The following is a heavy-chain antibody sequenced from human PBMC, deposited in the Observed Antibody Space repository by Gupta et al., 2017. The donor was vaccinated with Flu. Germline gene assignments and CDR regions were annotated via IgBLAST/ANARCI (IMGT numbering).Heavy chain of an antibody. J-gene: IGHJ4*02. CDR1: GYSISSGYY. Sequence: QVQLQESGPGLVKPSETLSLTCAVSGYSISSGYYWGWIRQPPGKGLEWIGSIYHSGSTYYNPSLKSRVTISVDTSKNQFSLKLSSVTAADAAVYYCARDGAGDKQQLVPFTSPSIDYWGQGTLVTVSS. CDR2: IYHSGST. D-gene: IGHD6-13*01. CDR3: ARDGAGDKQQLVPFTSPSIDY. V-gene: IGHV4-38-2*02.